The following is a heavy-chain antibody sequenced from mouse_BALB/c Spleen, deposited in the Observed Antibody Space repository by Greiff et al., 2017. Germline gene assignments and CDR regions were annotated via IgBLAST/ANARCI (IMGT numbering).Heavy chain of an antibody. V-gene: IGHV14-3*02. CDR2: IDPANGNT. Sequence: VQLKQSGAELVKPGASVKLSCTASGFNIKDTYMHWVKQRPEQGLEWIGRIDPANGNTKYDPKFQGKATITADTSSNTAYLQLSSLTSEDTAVYYCARQVFGYYGSSYDAMDYWGQGTSVTVSS. CDR1: GFNIKDTY. CDR3: ARQVFGYYGSSYDAMDY. J-gene: IGHJ4*01. D-gene: IGHD1-1*01.